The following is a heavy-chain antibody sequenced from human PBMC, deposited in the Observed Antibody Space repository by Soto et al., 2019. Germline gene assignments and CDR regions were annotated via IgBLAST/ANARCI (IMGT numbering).Heavy chain of an antibody. Sequence: SSETLSLTCAVYGGSFSGYYWSWIRQPPGKGLEWIGEINHSGSTNYNPSLKSRVTISVDTSKNQFSLKLSSVTAADTAVYYCARGRWLNRRGFDYWGQGTLVTVSS. J-gene: IGHJ4*02. CDR1: GGSFSGYY. V-gene: IGHV4-34*01. CDR2: INHSGST. CDR3: ARGRWLNRRGFDY. D-gene: IGHD3-22*01.